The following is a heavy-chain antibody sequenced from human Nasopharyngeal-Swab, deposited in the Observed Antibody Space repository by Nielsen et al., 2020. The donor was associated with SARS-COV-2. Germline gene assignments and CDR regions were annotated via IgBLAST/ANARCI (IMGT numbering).Heavy chain of an antibody. V-gene: IGHV1-18*01. Sequence: ASVKVSCKASGYTFTSYGISWVRQAPGQGLEWMGWISAYNGNTNYAQKLQGRVTMTTDTSTSTAYMELRSLRSDDTAVYYCARDELSGYSGYHRGGGDYYYGMNVWGQGTTVTVSS. D-gene: IGHD5-12*01. J-gene: IGHJ6*02. CDR3: ARDELSGYSGYHRGGGDYYYGMNV. CDR2: ISAYNGNT. CDR1: GYTFTSYG.